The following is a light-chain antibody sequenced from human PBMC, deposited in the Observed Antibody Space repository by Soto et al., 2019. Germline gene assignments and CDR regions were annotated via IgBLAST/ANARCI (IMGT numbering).Light chain of an antibody. V-gene: IGKV3-20*01. CDR3: QHYGSSPET. CDR2: GAS. J-gene: IGKJ1*01. Sequence: EIVLTQSPGTLSLSPGERATLSCRASQSVSSNYLAWYQQKPGRAPRLLIYGASSRATGIPDRFSGSGSGTDFTLTISRLEPEDFAVYYCQHYGSSPETFGQGTKV. CDR1: QSVSSNY.